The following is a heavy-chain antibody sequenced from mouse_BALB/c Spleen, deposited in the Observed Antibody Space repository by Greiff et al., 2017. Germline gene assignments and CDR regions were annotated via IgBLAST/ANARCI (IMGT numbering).Heavy chain of an antibody. CDR1: GFSLTSYG. V-gene: IGHV2-6-2*01. CDR3: ARQGAGNYGWFAY. CDR2: IWSDGST. J-gene: IGHJ3*01. Sequence: QVQMKQSGPDLVAPSQSLSITCTVSGFSLTSYGVHWVRQPPGKGLEWLVVIWSDGSTTYNSALKSRLSISKDNSKSQVFLKMNSLQTNDTAMYYCARQGAGNYGWFAYWGQGTLVTVSA. D-gene: IGHD2-1*01.